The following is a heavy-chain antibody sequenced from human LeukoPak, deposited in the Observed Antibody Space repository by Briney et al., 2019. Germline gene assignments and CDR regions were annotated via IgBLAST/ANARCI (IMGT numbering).Heavy chain of an antibody. CDR1: GGSISSGSYY. CDR3: ARDKVGAKRYYFDY. CDR2: IYTSGST. V-gene: IGHV4-61*02. J-gene: IGHJ4*02. Sequence: SETLSLTCTVSGGSISSGSYYWSWIRQPAGKGLEWIGRIYTSGSTNYNPSLKSRVTISVDTSKNQFSLKLSSVTAADTAVYYCARDKVGAKRYYFDYWGQGTLVTVSS. D-gene: IGHD1-26*01.